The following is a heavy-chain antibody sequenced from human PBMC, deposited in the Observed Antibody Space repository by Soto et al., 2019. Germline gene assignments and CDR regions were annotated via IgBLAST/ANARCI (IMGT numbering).Heavy chain of an antibody. J-gene: IGHJ6*03. CDR3: ARVRRGGGYYMDV. V-gene: IGHV4-4*02. CDR1: SGSISSSNW. CDR2: IYHSGST. Sequence: SETLSLTCAVSSGSISSSNWWSWVRQPPGKGLEWIGEIYHSGSTNYNPSLKSRVTISVDKSKNQFSLKLSSVTAADTAVYYCARVRRGGGYYMDVWGKGTTVTVSS. D-gene: IGHD3-10*01.